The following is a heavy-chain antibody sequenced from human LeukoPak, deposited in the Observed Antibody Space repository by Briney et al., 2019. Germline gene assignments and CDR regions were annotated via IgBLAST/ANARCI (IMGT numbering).Heavy chain of an antibody. CDR2: IYYSGST. CDR3: ARAVQLERPPPLIGYYYMDV. Sequence: SETLSLTCTVSGGSISSYYWSWIRQPPGKGLEWIGYIYYSGSTNYNPSLKSRVTISVDTSKTQFSLKLRSVTAADTAVYYCARAVQLERPPPLIGYYYMDVWGKGTTVTVSS. D-gene: IGHD1-1*01. V-gene: IGHV4-59*01. J-gene: IGHJ6*03. CDR1: GGSISSYY.